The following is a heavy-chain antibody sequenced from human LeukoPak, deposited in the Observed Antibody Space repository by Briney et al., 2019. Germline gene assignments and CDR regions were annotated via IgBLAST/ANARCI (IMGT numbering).Heavy chain of an antibody. CDR3: TTDACGDPVFDY. Sequence: GGSLRLSCAASGFTFSNAWMSWVRQAPGKGLEWVGRIKSKTDGGTTDYAAPVKGRFTISRDDSKNTLYLQMNSLRTEDTAVYYCTTDACGDPVFDYWGQGTLVTVSS. J-gene: IGHJ4*02. D-gene: IGHD4-17*01. CDR2: IKSKTDGGTT. CDR1: GFTFSNAW. V-gene: IGHV3-15*01.